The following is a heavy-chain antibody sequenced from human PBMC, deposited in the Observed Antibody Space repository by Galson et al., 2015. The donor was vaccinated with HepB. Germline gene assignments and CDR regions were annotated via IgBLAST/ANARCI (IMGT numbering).Heavy chain of an antibody. CDR2: ISYDGSNK. V-gene: IGHV3-30*18. Sequence: SLRLSCAASGFTFSSYGMHWVRQAPGKGLEWVAVISYDGSNKYYADSVKGRFTISRDNSKNTLYLQMNSLRAEDTAVYYCAKDRHYYGSGSYYYWVFDYWGQGTLVTVSS. CDR1: GFTFSSYG. D-gene: IGHD3-10*01. J-gene: IGHJ4*02. CDR3: AKDRHYYGSGSYYYWVFDY.